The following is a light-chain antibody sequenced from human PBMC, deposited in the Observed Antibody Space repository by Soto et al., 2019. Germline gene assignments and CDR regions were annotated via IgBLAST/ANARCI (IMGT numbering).Light chain of an antibody. Sequence: EIVLTQSPGTLSLSPGERATLSCRTSQSVSSSYVAWYQQKPGQAPRLLIYAASSRATGIPNRFSGSGSGTDFTLTISRLEPEDFAVYYCQQYSNSPAVYTFGQGTKLEIK. CDR1: QSVSSSY. J-gene: IGKJ2*01. CDR2: AAS. V-gene: IGKV3-20*01. CDR3: QQYSNSPAVYT.